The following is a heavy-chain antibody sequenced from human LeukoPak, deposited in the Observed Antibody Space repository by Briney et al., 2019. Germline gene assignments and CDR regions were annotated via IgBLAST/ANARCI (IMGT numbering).Heavy chain of an antibody. CDR3: AREREPYTNTDWFDP. D-gene: IGHD2-2*02. J-gene: IGHJ5*02. V-gene: IGHV3-21*01. CDR1: GCTFHYYG. Sequence: GGSLRLSCVASGCTFHYYGMNWVRQAPGKGLEWVSSISSSGVYTYYADSVKGRFTISRDNAENSLYLQMDSLRAEDTGLYYCAREREPYTNTDWFDPWGQGTLVTVSS. CDR2: ISSSGVYT.